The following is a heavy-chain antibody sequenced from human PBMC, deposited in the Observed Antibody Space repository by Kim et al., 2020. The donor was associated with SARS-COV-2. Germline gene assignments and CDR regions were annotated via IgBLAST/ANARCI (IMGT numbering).Heavy chain of an antibody. D-gene: IGHD3-22*01. V-gene: IGHV1-18*01. CDR3: ARGYYDSSGYYSHVDYYYYYGMDV. CDR1: GYTFTSYG. Sequence: ASVKVSCKASGYTFTSYGISWVRQAPGQGLEWMGWISAYNGNTNYAQKLQGRVTMTTDTSTSTAYMELRSLRSDDTAVYYCARGYYDSSGYYSHVDYYYYYGMDVWGQGTTVTVSS. J-gene: IGHJ6*02. CDR2: ISAYNGNT.